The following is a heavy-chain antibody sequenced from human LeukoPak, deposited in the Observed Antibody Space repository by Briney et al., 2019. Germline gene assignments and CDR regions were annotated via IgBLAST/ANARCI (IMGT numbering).Heavy chain of an antibody. J-gene: IGHJ5*02. Sequence: SETLSLTCTVSGGSISSSSYYWDWIRQPPGKGLEWIGSIYYSGSTYYNPSLKSRVTISVDTSKNQFSLKLSSVTAADTAVYYCAVTNWFDPWGQGTLVTVSS. CDR3: AVTNWFDP. CDR2: IYYSGST. D-gene: IGHD3-10*01. CDR1: GGSISSSSYY. V-gene: IGHV4-39*01.